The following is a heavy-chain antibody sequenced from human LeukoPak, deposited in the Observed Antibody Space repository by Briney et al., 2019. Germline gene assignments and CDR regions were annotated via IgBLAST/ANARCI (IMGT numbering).Heavy chain of an antibody. CDR3: TTDSSGFDY. D-gene: IGHD3-22*01. J-gene: IGHJ4*02. CDR1: GFTFSNAW. V-gene: IGHV3-15*01. Sequence: GGSLRRSCAASGFTFSNAWMSWVRQAPGKGLEWVGRIKSKTDDGTTDYAAPVKGRFTISRDDSKNTLYLQMNSLKPEDTAVYYCTTDSSGFDYWGQGTLVTVSS. CDR2: IKSKTDDGTT.